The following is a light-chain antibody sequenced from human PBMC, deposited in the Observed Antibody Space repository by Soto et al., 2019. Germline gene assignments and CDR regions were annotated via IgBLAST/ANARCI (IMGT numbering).Light chain of an antibody. Sequence: QMVMAPCTLSVSLEEGATFSYRASQSVSSWLAWYQQKPGKAPRLLIYKASSRASGIPARFSGSGSGTEFTLTIRSLQSDDFALYYCQQYNKCSFTFGGGTKVDIK. CDR1: QSVSSW. CDR3: QQYNKCSFT. CDR2: KAS. J-gene: IGKJ4*02. V-gene: IGKV1-5*03.